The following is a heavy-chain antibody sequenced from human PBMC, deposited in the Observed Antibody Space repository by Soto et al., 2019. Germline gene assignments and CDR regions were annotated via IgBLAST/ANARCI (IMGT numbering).Heavy chain of an antibody. Sequence: SETLSLTCAVYGGSFSGYYWSWIRQSPGKGLEWIGEINHSGSTNYNPSLKSRVTISVDTSKNQFSLKLSSVTAADTAVYYCARRIVGATELGYWGQGTLVTVSS. V-gene: IGHV4-34*01. CDR1: GGSFSGYY. J-gene: IGHJ4*02. D-gene: IGHD1-26*01. CDR2: INHSGST. CDR3: ARRIVGATELGY.